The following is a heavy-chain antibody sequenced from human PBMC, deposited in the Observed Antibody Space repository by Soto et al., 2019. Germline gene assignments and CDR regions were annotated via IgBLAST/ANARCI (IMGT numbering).Heavy chain of an antibody. CDR2: MSYDGSNE. J-gene: IGHJ4*02. Sequence: QVQLVESGGGVVQPGRSLRLSCAASGFTFSHYAMHWVRQAPGKGLEWVALMSYDGSNEYYADSVKGRFTISRDNSKNTMYQEMNSLRCEDTAVYYCAKDGSHNFDYWGQGTLVTVSS. CDR3: AKDGSHNFDY. V-gene: IGHV3-30*18. CDR1: GFTFSHYA. D-gene: IGHD1-26*01.